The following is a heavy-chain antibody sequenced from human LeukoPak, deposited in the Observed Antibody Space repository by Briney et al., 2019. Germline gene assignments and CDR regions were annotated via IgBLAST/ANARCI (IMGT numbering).Heavy chain of an antibody. J-gene: IGHJ4*02. CDR3: AREIFWSGYYSNLHFDY. CDR2: IRYDGKKT. V-gene: IGHV3-30*02. Sequence: GGSLRLSCVGSTFTFSDYGMHWVRQAPGKGLEWVAFIRYDGKKTYYADSAKGRFTISRDNSKNTLYLEMNSLRAEDTAVYYCAREIFWSGYYSNLHFDYWGRGTQVTVSS. CDR1: TFTFSDYG. D-gene: IGHD3-3*01.